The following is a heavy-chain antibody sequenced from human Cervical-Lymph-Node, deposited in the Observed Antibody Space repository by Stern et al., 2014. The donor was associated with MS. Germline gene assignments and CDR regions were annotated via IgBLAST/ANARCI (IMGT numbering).Heavy chain of an antibody. V-gene: IGHV5-51*01. D-gene: IGHD6-6*01. J-gene: IGHJ4*02. CDR1: GYSFTSYW. Sequence: VQLVQSGAEVKKPGESLKISCKGSGYSFTSYWIGWVRQMPGKGLAWMGIIYPDGSDTRYSPTFQGQVTISADKSISTAYLQWSSLKASDTAMYYCARRGDSSSSGFDYWGQGTPVIVSS. CDR2: IYPDGSDT. CDR3: ARRGDSSSSGFDY.